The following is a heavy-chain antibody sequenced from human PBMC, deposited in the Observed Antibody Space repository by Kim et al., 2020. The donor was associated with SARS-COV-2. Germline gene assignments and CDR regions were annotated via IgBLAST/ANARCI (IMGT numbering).Heavy chain of an antibody. CDR1: GFTFSSYS. Sequence: GGSLRLSCAASGFTFSSYSMNWVRQAPGKGLEWVSYISSSSSTIYYADSVKGRFTISRDNAKNSLYLQMNSLRDEDTAVYYCAREQAPKFVFGAEDTSYFDYWGQGTLVTVSS. D-gene: IGHD3-16*01. V-gene: IGHV3-48*02. CDR2: ISSSSSTI. CDR3: AREQAPKFVFGAEDTSYFDY. J-gene: IGHJ4*02.